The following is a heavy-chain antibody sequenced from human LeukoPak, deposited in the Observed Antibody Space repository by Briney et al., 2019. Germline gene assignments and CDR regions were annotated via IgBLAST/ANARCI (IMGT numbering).Heavy chain of an antibody. D-gene: IGHD3-3*01. CDR3: ARHASVSGNWPRPLDY. CDR1: GGSISSSSYY. V-gene: IGHV4-39*01. CDR2: IYYSGST. J-gene: IGHJ4*02. Sequence: SETLSLTCTVSGGSISSSSYYWGWVRQPPGKGLEWITNIYYSGSTYYSPSLRSRVTISVDTSKNQFSLKLTSVTAADTAVYYCARHASVSGNWPRPLDYWGQGSLVTVSS.